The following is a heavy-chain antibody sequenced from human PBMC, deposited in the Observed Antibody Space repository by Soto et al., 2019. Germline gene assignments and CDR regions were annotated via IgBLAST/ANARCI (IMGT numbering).Heavy chain of an antibody. CDR2: VSGTGVST. D-gene: IGHD3-16*01. Sequence: GGSLRLSCAASGFIFSRHAMSWVRQAPGKGLEWVSAVSGTGVSTYYAASVKGRFTISRDNSKNTLYLQMNSLRVEDTAVYYCAKDFYYDLRWSYFDYWGQGTLVTVSS. J-gene: IGHJ4*02. CDR3: AKDFYYDLRWSYFDY. CDR1: GFIFSRHA. V-gene: IGHV3-23*01.